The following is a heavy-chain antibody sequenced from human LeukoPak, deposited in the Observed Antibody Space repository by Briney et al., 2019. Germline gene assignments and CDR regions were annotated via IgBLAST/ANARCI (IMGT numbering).Heavy chain of an antibody. CDR2: ISSSSSYI. D-gene: IGHD3-3*01. Sequence: GGPLRLSCAASGFTFSSYSMNWVRQAPGKGLEWVSSISSSSSYIYYADSVKGRFTISGDNAKNSLYLQMNSLRAEDTAVYYCARGGDFWSGYYFFDYWGQGTLVTVSS. J-gene: IGHJ4*02. CDR1: GFTFSSYS. CDR3: ARGGDFWSGYYFFDY. V-gene: IGHV3-21*01.